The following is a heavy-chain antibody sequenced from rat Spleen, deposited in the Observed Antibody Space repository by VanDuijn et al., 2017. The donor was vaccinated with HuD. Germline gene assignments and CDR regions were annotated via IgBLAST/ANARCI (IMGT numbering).Heavy chain of an antibody. Sequence: EVKLVESGGGLVQPGRSLKLSCAASGFTFDDYGMAWVRQAPTKGLEWVATISYDGSSTYYRDSVKGRFTISRDNAKSTLYLQMDSLRSEDTATYYCARHGPFAYWGQGTLVTVSS. J-gene: IGHJ3*01. D-gene: IGHD4-6*01. CDR1: GFTFDDYG. V-gene: IGHV5-29*01. CDR3: ARHGPFAY. CDR2: ISYDGSST.